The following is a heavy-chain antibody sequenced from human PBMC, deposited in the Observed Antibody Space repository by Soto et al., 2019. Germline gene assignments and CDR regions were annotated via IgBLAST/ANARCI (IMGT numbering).Heavy chain of an antibody. CDR2: IYYSGIT. CDR1: GGSISSYY. J-gene: IGHJ6*02. CDR3: ARYKSNYYYGVDV. V-gene: IGHV4-59*01. D-gene: IGHD1-20*01. Sequence: PSETLSLTCTVSGGSISSYYWSWIRQPPGKGLEWIGYIYYSGITNYNPSLKSRVTISVDTSKNQFSLKLSSVTAADTAVYYCARYKSNYYYGVDVWGQGTTVTDSS.